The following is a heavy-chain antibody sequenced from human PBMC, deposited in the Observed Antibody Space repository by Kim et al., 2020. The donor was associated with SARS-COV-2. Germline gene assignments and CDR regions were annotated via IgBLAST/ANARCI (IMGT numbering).Heavy chain of an antibody. Sequence: GNATNFPGRVTMTRDTSIRTAYMELSSLRSEDTAVYYCARYCRSTSCPDYWGQGTLVTVSS. D-gene: IGHD2-2*01. V-gene: IGHV1-8*01. J-gene: IGHJ4*02. CDR3: ARYCRSTSCPDY.